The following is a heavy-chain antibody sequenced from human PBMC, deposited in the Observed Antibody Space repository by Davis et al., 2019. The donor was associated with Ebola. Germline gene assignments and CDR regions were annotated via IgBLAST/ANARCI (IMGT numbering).Heavy chain of an antibody. CDR2: ISSSSSYI. Sequence: GESLKISCAASGFTFSSYSMNWVRQAPGKGLEWVSSISSSSSYIYYADSVKGRFTISRDNAKNSLYLQMNSLRAEDTAVYYCARVEERYYDFWSGYYTYYYGMDVWGQGTTVTVSS. CDR1: GFTFSSYS. CDR3: ARVEERYYDFWSGYYTYYYGMDV. D-gene: IGHD3-3*01. J-gene: IGHJ6*02. V-gene: IGHV3-21*01.